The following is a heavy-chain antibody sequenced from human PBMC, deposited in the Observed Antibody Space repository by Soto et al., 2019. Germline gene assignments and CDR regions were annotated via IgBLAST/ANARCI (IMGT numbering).Heavy chain of an antibody. CDR3: AGGYCSSTSCYGYYYYGMDV. V-gene: IGHV4-4*02. CDR2: IYHSGST. D-gene: IGHD2-2*01. Sequence: QVQLQEPGPGLVKPSGTLSLTCAVSGGSISSSNWWSWVRQPPGKGLEWIGEIYHSGSTNYNPSLKSRVTISVDKSKNQFSLKLSSVTAADTAVYYCAGGYCSSTSCYGYYYYGMDVWGQGTTVTVSS. CDR1: GGSISSSNW. J-gene: IGHJ6*02.